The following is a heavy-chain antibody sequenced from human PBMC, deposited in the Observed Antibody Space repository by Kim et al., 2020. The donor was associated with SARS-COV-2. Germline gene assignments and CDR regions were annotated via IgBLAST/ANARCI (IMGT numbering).Heavy chain of an antibody. J-gene: IGHJ5*02. D-gene: IGHD6-13*01. CDR3: ARVSSSYSSSWYPNWFDP. Sequence: KSRVTISVDTSKNQFSLKLSSVTAADTAVYYCARVSSSYSSSWYPNWFDPWGQGTLVTVSS. V-gene: IGHV4-59*01.